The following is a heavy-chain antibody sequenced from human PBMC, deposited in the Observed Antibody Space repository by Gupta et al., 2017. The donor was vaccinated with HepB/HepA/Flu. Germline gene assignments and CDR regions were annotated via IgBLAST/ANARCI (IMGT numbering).Heavy chain of an antibody. CDR3: ARDQNYDILTGYYLGLDY. V-gene: IGHV3-30-3*01. Sequence: QVQLVESGGGVVQPGRSLRLSCAASGFTFSSYAMHWVRQAPGKGLEWVAVISYDGSNKYYADSVKGRFTISRDNSKNTLYLQMNSLRAEDTAVYYCARDQNYDILTGYYLGLDYWGQGTLVTVSS. J-gene: IGHJ4*02. CDR2: ISYDGSNK. CDR1: GFTFSSYA. D-gene: IGHD3-9*01.